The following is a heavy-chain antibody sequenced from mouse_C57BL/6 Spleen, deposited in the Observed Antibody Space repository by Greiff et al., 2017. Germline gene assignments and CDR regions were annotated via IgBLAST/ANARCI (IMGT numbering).Heavy chain of an antibody. CDR3: AREGGSRGYYAMDY. CDR1: GYAFTNYL. J-gene: IGHJ4*01. V-gene: IGHV1-54*01. Sequence: QVQLQQSGAELVRPGTSVKVSCKASGYAFTNYLIEWVKQRPGQGLEWIGVINPGSGGTNYNEKFKGKATMTADKSSSTAYMQLSSLTSEDSAVYFWAREGGSRGYYAMDYWGQGTSVTVSS. CDR2: INPGSGGT.